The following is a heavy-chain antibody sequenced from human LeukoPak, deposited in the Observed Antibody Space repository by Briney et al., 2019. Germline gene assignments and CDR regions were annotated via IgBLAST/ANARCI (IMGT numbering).Heavy chain of an antibody. V-gene: IGHV3-74*01. CDR2: INGDGSTT. CDR3: AREGGGYCSGINCWKWFDP. Sequence: AGGSLRLSCAASGFTFGSHWMNWVRQAPGKGPVWVSRINGDGSTTVYADSVQGRFSISRDNAKSTLYLHMNSLRAEDTAVYYCAREGGGYCSGINCWKWFDPWGQGTLVTVSS. D-gene: IGHD2-15*01. CDR1: GFTFGSHW. J-gene: IGHJ5*02.